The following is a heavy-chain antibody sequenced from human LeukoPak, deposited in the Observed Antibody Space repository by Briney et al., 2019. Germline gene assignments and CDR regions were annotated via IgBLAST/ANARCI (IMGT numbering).Heavy chain of an antibody. CDR1: GYTFTSYY. CDR2: INPSGGST. J-gene: IGHJ4*02. Sequence: ASVKVSCKASGYTFTSYYMHWVRQAPGQGLEWMGTINPSGGSTSYAQKFQGRVTMTRDTSTSTVYMELSSLRSEDTAVYYCARGDYGGNSGEGEYFDYWGQGTLVTVSS. D-gene: IGHD4-23*01. CDR3: ARGDYGGNSGEGEYFDY. V-gene: IGHV1-46*01.